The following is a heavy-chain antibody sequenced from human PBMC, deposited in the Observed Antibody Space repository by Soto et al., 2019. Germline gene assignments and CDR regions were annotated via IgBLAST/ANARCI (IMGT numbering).Heavy chain of an antibody. V-gene: IGHV3-30*18. J-gene: IGHJ4*02. CDR2: TPYDGRNK. CDR3: AKDTGTYRYTGPDY. Sequence: QVQLVESGGGVVQPGKSLRLSCAASGFTFSTYGMHWVRQAPGKGLEWVTFTPYDGRNKYYADSVKGRFSISRDNSKNTVYLQMSSLRVEDTAVYYCAKDTGTYRYTGPDYWGQGTPVTVSS. D-gene: IGHD3-16*02. CDR1: GFTFSTYG.